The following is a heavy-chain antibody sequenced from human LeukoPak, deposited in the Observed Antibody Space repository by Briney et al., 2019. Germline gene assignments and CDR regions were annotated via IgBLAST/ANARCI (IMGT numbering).Heavy chain of an antibody. Sequence: SETLSLTCTVSGGSISSYYWSWIRQPPGKGLEWIGYIYYSGSTNYNPSLKSRVTRSVDTSKNQFSLKLSSVTAADTAVYYRARDKNYYDSSGYYYGAFDIWGQGTMVTVSS. D-gene: IGHD3-22*01. V-gene: IGHV4-59*01. CDR1: GGSISSYY. CDR3: ARDKNYYDSSGYYYGAFDI. J-gene: IGHJ3*02. CDR2: IYYSGST.